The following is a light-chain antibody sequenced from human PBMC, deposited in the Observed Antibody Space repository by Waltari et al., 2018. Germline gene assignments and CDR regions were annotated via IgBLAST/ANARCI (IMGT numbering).Light chain of an antibody. Sequence: QSVLTQPPSASGTPGQRVTISCSGSSSNIGTNFVFWYQQLPGTAPKLLIYRDDQRPSGVPDRFSGSRSGTSASLAISGLRSEDEAHYYCATWDDSLTGVFGGGTKLTVL. J-gene: IGLJ2*01. CDR1: SSNIGTNF. CDR2: RDD. V-gene: IGLV1-47*01. CDR3: ATWDDSLTGV.